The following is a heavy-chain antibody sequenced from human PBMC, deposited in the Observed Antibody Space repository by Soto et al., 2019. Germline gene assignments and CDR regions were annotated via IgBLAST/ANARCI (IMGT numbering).Heavy chain of an antibody. D-gene: IGHD3-10*01. V-gene: IGHV4-31*03. J-gene: IGHJ4*02. CDR3: AAFGSGSFNF. CDR2: IYYGGST. Sequence: SETLSLTCNVSGASTNTGGYYWSWVRQHPGKGLEWIGNIYYGGSTNYNSSLKSRITISLDTSKNKFSLKLNSVTAADTAVYYCAAFGSGSFNFWGQGTLVTVSS. CDR1: GASTNTGGYY.